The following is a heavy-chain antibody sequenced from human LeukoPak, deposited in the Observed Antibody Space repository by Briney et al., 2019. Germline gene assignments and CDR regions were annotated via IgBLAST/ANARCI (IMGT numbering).Heavy chain of an antibody. J-gene: IGHJ4*02. CDR2: IRYDGSNK. CDR3: VPSMSSSWSRLAYFDY. Sequence: PGGSLRLSCAASGFTFSSYGMHWVRQAPGKGLEWVAFIRYDGSNKYYADSVKGRFTISRDNSKNTLYLQMNSLRAEDTAVYYCVPSMSSSWSRLAYFDYWGQGTLVTVSS. V-gene: IGHV3-30*02. CDR1: GFTFSSYG. D-gene: IGHD6-13*01.